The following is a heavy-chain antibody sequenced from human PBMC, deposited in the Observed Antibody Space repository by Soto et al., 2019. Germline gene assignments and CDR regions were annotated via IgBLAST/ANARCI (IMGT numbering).Heavy chain of an antibody. D-gene: IGHD3-9*01. Sequence: ASVKVSCKASGYTFTGYYMHWVRQAPGQGLEWMGWINPNSGGTNYAQKFQGWVTMTRDTSISTAYMELSRLRSDDTAVYYCAREFKGYYDILTANYYYYGMDVWGQGTTVTVSS. CDR1: GYTFTGYY. CDR3: AREFKGYYDILTANYYYYGMDV. J-gene: IGHJ6*02. CDR2: INPNSGGT. V-gene: IGHV1-2*04.